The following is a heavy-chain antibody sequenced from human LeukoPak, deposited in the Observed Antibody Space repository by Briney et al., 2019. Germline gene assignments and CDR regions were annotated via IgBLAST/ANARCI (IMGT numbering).Heavy chain of an antibody. D-gene: IGHD3-10*01. CDR3: AKGRDSWSYKIDY. J-gene: IGHJ4*02. CDR2: ISYHGSNK. V-gene: IGHV3-30*18. CDR1: GFTFSSYG. Sequence: PGGSLRLACAASGFTFSSYGMYWVRQAPGKGLEWVAVISYHGSNKYYADSVKGRFTISRDNSKNTLYLRMNSLRGEDTAVYYCAKGRDSWSYKIDYWGQRNPGSVSS.